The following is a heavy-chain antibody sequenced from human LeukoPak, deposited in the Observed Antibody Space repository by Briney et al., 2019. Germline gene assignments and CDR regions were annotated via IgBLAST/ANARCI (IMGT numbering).Heavy chain of an antibody. D-gene: IGHD3-10*01. V-gene: IGHV6-1*01. Sequence: SQTLSLTCAISGDSVSGSPAVWNWIRQSPSRGLEWLGRAYYRSKLFIDYALSVKGLITITPDTSKNQFSLQLNSVTAEDTAVYYCARGAVRGGTNFDYWGQGTLVTVSS. CDR2: AYYRSKLFI. J-gene: IGHJ4*02. CDR3: ARGAVRGGTNFDY. CDR1: GDSVSGSPAV.